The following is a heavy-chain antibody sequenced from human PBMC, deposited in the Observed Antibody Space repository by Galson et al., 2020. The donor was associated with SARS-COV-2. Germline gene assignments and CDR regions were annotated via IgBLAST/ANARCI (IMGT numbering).Heavy chain of an antibody. CDR2: MNPNSGNT. V-gene: IGHV1-8*02. CDR3: ARGYQQPEDMDV. CDR1: GYTFTSYD. J-gene: IGHJ6*03. D-gene: IGHD6-13*01. Sequence: ASVKVSCKASGYTFTSYDINWVRQATGQGLEWMGWMNPNSGNTGYAQKFQGRVTMTRNTSISTAYMELSSLRSEDTAVYYCARGYQQPEDMDVWGKGTTVTVSS.